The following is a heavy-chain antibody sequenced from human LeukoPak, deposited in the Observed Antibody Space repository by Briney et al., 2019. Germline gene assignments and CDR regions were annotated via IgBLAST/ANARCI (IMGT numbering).Heavy chain of an antibody. Sequence: PGGSLRLSCAASGSTFSSYSMNWVRQAPGKGLEWVSSISSSSNYIYYADLVKGRFTISRDNAKNSLYLQMNSLRAEDTAVYYCARDPSSGWYLKGWFDPWGQGTLVTVSS. D-gene: IGHD6-19*01. CDR3: ARDPSSGWYLKGWFDP. V-gene: IGHV3-21*01. CDR1: GSTFSSYS. CDR2: ISSSSNYI. J-gene: IGHJ5*02.